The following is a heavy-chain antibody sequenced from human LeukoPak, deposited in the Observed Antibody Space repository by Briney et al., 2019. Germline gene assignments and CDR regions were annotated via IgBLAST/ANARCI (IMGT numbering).Heavy chain of an antibody. CDR2: ISGSGVNT. D-gene: IGHD1-26*01. CDR1: GFTFSTYA. V-gene: IGHV3-23*01. J-gene: IGHJ4*02. Sequence: GWSLRLSCAASGFTFSTYAMSWVRQAPGKGLEWVSAISGSGVNTYYADSVKGRFTISRDNSKNTLYVQMNSLRVEDTAVYYCAKDGGSYPHYFDYWGQGTLVTVSS. CDR3: AKDGGSYPHYFDY.